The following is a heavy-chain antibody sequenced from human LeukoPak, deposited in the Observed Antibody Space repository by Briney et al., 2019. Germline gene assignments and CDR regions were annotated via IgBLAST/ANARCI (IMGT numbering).Heavy chain of an antibody. J-gene: IGHJ5*02. CDR1: GVSISGTTYH. CDR2: FYYNGRA. V-gene: IGHV4-39*01. Sequence: SETLSLTCTVSGVSISGTTYHWGWIRQPPGKGLEWFSSFYYNGRADYHPSLKSRATISIDTSKNQFSLKLTSVTAADTAVYYCARHDGDYNYNWFDPWGQGTLVTVSS. D-gene: IGHD4-17*01. CDR3: ARHDGDYNYNWFDP.